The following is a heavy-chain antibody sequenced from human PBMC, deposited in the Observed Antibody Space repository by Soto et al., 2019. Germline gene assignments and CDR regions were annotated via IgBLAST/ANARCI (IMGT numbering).Heavy chain of an antibody. V-gene: IGHV3-9*01. CDR1: GFTFDDYA. D-gene: IGHD6-13*01. CDR2: ISWNSGSI. J-gene: IGHJ6*02. CDR3: AKDSSPHYYYYYGMDV. Sequence: EVQLVESGGGLVQPGRSLRLSCAASGFTFDDYAMHWVRRAPGKGLEWVSGISWNSGSIGYADSVKGRFTISRDNAKNSLYLQMNSLRAEDTALYYCAKDSSPHYYYYYGMDVWGQGTTVTVSS.